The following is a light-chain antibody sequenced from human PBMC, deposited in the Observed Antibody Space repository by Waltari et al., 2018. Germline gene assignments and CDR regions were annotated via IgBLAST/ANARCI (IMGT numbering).Light chain of an antibody. J-gene: IGLJ2*01. V-gene: IGLV2-14*01. CDR1: SSDVGGYNY. Sequence: QSALTQSASVSGSPGQSITISCTGTSSDVGGYNYVSWYQQHPGKAPKLMIYEVSNRPSGVSNRFSGSKSGNTASLTISGLQAEDEADYYCSSYTSSSTPPFGGGTKLTVL. CDR3: SSYTSSSTPP. CDR2: EVS.